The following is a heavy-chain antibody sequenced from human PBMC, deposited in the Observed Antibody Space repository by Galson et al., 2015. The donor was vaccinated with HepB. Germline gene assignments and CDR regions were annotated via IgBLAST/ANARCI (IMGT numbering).Heavy chain of an antibody. CDR1: GFTFSSYW. CDR2: IKQDGSEK. CDR3: ARGGGNWNDPFFDY. D-gene: IGHD1-20*01. Sequence: SLRLSCAASGFTFSSYWMSWVRQAPGKGLEWVANIKQDGSEKYYVDSVKGQFTIARDNAENSLYLQMNSLRAEDTAVYYCARGGGNWNDPFFDYWGQGTLVTVSS. J-gene: IGHJ4*02. V-gene: IGHV3-7*04.